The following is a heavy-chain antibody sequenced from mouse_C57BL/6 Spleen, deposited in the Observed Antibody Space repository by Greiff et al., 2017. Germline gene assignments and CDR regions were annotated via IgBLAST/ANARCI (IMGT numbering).Heavy chain of an antibody. Sequence: DVKLVESGGGLLKPGGSLKLSCAASGFTFSDFGMHWVRQAPEKGLEWVAYIRSVSSTIYYADTVTGRFTISRDNAKHTLFLQMTSLRSEDTAMYYCAMNSNYPFDYWGQGTTLTVSS. V-gene: IGHV5-17*01. CDR2: IRSVSSTI. D-gene: IGHD2-5*01. CDR1: GFTFSDFG. J-gene: IGHJ2*01. CDR3: AMNSNYPFDY.